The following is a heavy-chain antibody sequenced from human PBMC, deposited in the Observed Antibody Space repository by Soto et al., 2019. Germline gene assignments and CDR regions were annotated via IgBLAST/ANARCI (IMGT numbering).Heavy chain of an antibody. CDR2: ISGSDGST. D-gene: IGHD6-13*01. V-gene: IGHV3-23*01. J-gene: IGHJ4*02. CDR1: GFSFSSYA. CDR3: AKDRERDAWYEDY. Sequence: LRLSCVASGFSFSSYAMSWVRQAPGKGLEWVSVISGSDGSTYYADSVKGRFTISRDNSKNTLYLQMNSLRAEDTAVYYCAKDRERDAWYEDYWGQGTLVTVSS.